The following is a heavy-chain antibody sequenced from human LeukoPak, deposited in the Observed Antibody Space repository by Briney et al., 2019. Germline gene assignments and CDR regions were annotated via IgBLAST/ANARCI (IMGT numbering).Heavy chain of an antibody. CDR3: ARGAYYFDY. CDR1: GFTFSGYW. CDR2: IKSDGSAT. J-gene: IGHJ4*02. Sequence: PGGSLRLSCAASGFTFSGYWMHWVRQGPGKGLMWVSCIKSDGSATYYADSVKGRFTISRDNAKNTLYLQINSLRAEDTAVYYCARGAYYFDYWGQGNLVTVSS. V-gene: IGHV3-74*01.